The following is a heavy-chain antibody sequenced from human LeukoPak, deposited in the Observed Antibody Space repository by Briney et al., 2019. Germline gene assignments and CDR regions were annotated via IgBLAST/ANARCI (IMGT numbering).Heavy chain of an antibody. Sequence: ASVKISCKASGYTFKNYGFSWVRQAPGQGLEWMGWISAYNSNTNYAQKFQGRVTMTTDTSTSTAYMELRSLRSDDTAVYYCARTETQYYFGSGTYYPLDYWGQGTLVTVSS. CDR3: ARTETQYYFGSGTYYPLDY. CDR2: ISAYNSNT. D-gene: IGHD3-10*01. V-gene: IGHV1-18*01. CDR1: GYTFKNYG. J-gene: IGHJ4*02.